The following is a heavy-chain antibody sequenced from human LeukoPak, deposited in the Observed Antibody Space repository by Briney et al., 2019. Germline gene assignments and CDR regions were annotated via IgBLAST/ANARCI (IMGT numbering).Heavy chain of an antibody. CDR1: GYTFTGYY. V-gene: IGHV1-2*02. D-gene: IGHD1-14*01. CDR2: INPNSGGT. Sequence: ASVKVSCKASGYTFTGYYMHWVRQAPGQGLEWMGWINPNSGGTNYAQKFQGRVTMTRDMSTGTVYMELSSLRSEDTAVYYCARSSGRSPNRDYMDVWGKGTTVTISS. CDR3: ARSSGRSPNRDYMDV. J-gene: IGHJ6*03.